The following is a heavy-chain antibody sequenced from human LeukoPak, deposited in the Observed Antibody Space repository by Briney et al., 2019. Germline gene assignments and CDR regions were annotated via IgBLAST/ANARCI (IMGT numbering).Heavy chain of an antibody. CDR1: GDSISSGNYY. CDR2: MYVSGST. V-gene: IGHV4-61*02. CDR3: ARGPSAVVRGI. J-gene: IGHJ4*02. Sequence: PSETLSLTCTGSGDSISSGNYYWSWIRQPAGKGLEWIGRMYVSGSTNYNPSLKSRVTMSVDTSKNQFSLSLSAVTAADTAVYYCARGPSAVVRGIWGQGTLVTVSS.